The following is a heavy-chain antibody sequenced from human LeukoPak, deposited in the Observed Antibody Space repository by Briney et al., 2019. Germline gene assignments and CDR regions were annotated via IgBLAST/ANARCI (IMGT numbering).Heavy chain of an antibody. Sequence: GASVKVSCKASGYTFTSYVIHWVRQAPGQRLEWMGWINAGNGNTKYSQEFQGRVTITRDTSASTAYMELSSLRSEDMAVYYCALTSRGYSYGIFDYWGQGTLVTVSS. D-gene: IGHD5-18*01. J-gene: IGHJ4*02. V-gene: IGHV1-3*03. CDR2: INAGNGNT. CDR3: ALTSRGYSYGIFDY. CDR1: GYTFTSYV.